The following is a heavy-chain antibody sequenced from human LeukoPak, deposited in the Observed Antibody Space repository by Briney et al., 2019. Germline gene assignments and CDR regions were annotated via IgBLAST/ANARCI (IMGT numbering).Heavy chain of an antibody. J-gene: IGHJ4*02. V-gene: IGHV4-31*03. CDR2: IYYSGST. D-gene: IGHD3-22*01. CDR3: AREGPDSSGYYSSY. Sequence: PSQTLSLTCTVSGGSISSGGYYWSWIRQHPGKGLEWIGYIYYSGSTYYNPSLKSRVTISVDRSKNQFSLKLSSVTAADTAVYYCAREGPDSSGYYSSYWGQGTLVTVSS. CDR1: GGSISSGGYY.